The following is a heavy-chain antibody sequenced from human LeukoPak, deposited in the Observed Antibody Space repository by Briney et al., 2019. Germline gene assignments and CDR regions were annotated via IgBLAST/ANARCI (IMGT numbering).Heavy chain of an antibody. D-gene: IGHD3-9*01. CDR1: GYTFTSYG. CDR2: ISAYNGNT. Sequence: ASVKVSCKASGYTFTSYGISWVRQAPGQGLEWMGWISAYNGNTNYAQKLRGGVTMTTDTSTSTAYMELRSLRSDDTAVYYCARDTRDFDWLLPLDYWGQGTLVTVSS. CDR3: ARDTRDFDWLLPLDY. J-gene: IGHJ4*02. V-gene: IGHV1-18*01.